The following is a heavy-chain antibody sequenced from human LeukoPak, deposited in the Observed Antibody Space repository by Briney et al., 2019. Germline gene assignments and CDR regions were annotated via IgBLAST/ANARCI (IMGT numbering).Heavy chain of an antibody. CDR1: GGSISSSTYY. Sequence: SETLSLTCTVSGGSISSSTYYWGWIRQPPGKGLEWIGSIYYSGSTYYNPSLKSRVTISVDTSKNQFSLKLSSVTAADTAVYYCAREVGDNYGYSDYWGQGTLVTVSS. CDR2: IYYSGST. CDR3: AREVGDNYGYSDY. V-gene: IGHV4-39*02. J-gene: IGHJ4*02. D-gene: IGHD5-18*01.